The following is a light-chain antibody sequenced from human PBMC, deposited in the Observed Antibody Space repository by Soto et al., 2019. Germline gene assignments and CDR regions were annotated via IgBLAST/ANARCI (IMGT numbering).Light chain of an antibody. CDR3: GTLDCSLSAYV. V-gene: IGLV1-51*01. J-gene: IGLJ1*01. CDR1: SSNIGNNY. Sequence: QSVLTQPPSVSAAPGQKVTISCSGSSSNIGNNYVSWYQQLPGTAPKLLIYDNNKRSSGIPDRFSGSKSGTSATLGITGLRTGDEADYYCGTLDCSLSAYVFGAGTKLTVL. CDR2: DNN.